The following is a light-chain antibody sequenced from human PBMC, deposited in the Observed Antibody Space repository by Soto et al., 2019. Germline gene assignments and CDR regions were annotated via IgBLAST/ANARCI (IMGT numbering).Light chain of an antibody. Sequence: EVVLSQSAGTLSLSPGERATLYCRASQSVTNNYLAWYQQRPGLAPRLLIYDASTRATGVPDRFSGSGSGPEYTLTITRLEPEDFAVYSCQQYGFSPISFGQRALLEIK. CDR1: QSVTNNY. V-gene: IGKV3-20*01. CDR2: DAS. J-gene: IGKJ5*01. CDR3: QQYGFSPIS.